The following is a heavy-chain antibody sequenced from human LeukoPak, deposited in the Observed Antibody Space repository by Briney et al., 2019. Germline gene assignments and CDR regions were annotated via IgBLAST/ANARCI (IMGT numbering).Heavy chain of an antibody. Sequence: GESLRLSCTAAGFTFSAYHMSWIRQPPGKGLEWISYVTGSGSDMSYADSVKGRFTISRDNAKNSLYLQMNSRRAEDTAVYNCARLLSSGISGYYSDYCGQGTLVAVSS. CDR2: VTGSGSDM. D-gene: IGHD3-3*02. J-gene: IGHJ4*02. CDR1: GFTFSAYH. CDR3: ARLLSSGISGYYSDY. V-gene: IGHV3-11*04.